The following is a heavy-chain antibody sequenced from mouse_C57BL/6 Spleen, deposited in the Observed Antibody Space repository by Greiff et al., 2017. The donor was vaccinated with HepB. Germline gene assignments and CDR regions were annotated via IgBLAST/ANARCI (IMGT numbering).Heavy chain of an antibody. D-gene: IGHD2-4*01. V-gene: IGHV1-47*01. Sequence: QVQLQQSGAELVKPGASVKMSCKASGYTFTTYPIEWMKQNHGKSLEWIGNFHPYNDDTKYNEKFKGKATLTVEKSSSTVYLELSRLTSDDSAVYYCARGRSLYYDYDGVYFDVWGTGTTVTVSS. CDR1: GYTFTTYP. CDR3: ARGRSLYYDYDGVYFDV. CDR2: FHPYNDDT. J-gene: IGHJ1*03.